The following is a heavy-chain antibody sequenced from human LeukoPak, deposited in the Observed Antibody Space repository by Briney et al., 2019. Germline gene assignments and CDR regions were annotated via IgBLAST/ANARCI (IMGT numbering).Heavy chain of an antibody. D-gene: IGHD3-9*01. CDR2: ILYDGSKK. Sequence: GGALRLSCAASGFTFTNYNMHWVRQIPGKGLQWVAAILYDGSKKYYAESVKGRFSVYRDNSNYTLYLQMNSLKTEDTALYSCANFDGDSQAFHIWGQGTMVTVSS. V-gene: IGHV3-30*18. CDR1: GFTFTNYN. CDR3: ANFDGDSQAFHI. J-gene: IGHJ3*02.